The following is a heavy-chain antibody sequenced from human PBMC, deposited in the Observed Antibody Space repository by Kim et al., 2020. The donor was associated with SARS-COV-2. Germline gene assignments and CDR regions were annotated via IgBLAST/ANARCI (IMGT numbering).Heavy chain of an antibody. Sequence: ASVKVSCKASGYTFTSYAMHWVRQAPGQRLEWMGWINAGNGNTKYSQKFQGRVTITRDTSASTAYMELSSLRSEDTAVYYCARNSIAARPGAGNPHYYYMDVWGKGTTVTVSS. J-gene: IGHJ6*03. CDR3: ARNSIAARPGAGNPHYYYMDV. V-gene: IGHV1-3*01. CDR1: GYTFTSYA. CDR2: INAGNGNT. D-gene: IGHD6-6*01.